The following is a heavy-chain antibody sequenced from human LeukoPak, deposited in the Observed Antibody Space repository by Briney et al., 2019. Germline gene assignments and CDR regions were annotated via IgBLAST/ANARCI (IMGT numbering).Heavy chain of an antibody. CDR2: ISYDGSNK. CDR3: AKQLGYCSDGSCYFPY. V-gene: IGHV3-30-3*02. Sequence: GGSLRLSCAASGFTFSSYAMHWVRQAPGKGLEWVAVISYDGSNKYYADSVKGRFTISRDNSKNTLYLQMNSLRAEDTAVYYCAKQLGYCSDGSCYFPYWGQGTLLTVSS. D-gene: IGHD2-15*01. J-gene: IGHJ4*02. CDR1: GFTFSSYA.